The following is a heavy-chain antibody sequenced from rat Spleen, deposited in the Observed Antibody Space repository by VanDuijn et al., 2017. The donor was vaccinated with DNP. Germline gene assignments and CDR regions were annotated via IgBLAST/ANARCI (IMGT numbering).Heavy chain of an antibody. CDR2: IRYDGGST. Sequence: EVQLVESGGGLVQPGRSLKLSCAASGFTFSDYYMAWVRQAPTKGLEWVAYIRYDGGSTYYGDSVKGRFAISRDNAKSTLYLQMNSLRSEDMATYYCARLGTRYYDYWGQGVMVTVSS. CDR1: GFTFSDYY. D-gene: IGHD4-3*01. CDR3: ARLGTRYYDY. V-gene: IGHV5-22*01. J-gene: IGHJ2*01.